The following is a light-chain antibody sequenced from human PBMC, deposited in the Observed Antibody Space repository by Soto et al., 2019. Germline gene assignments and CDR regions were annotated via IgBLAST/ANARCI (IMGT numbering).Light chain of an antibody. Sequence: IQLPQSPSSLSASVGDRVTITCGASQGISSNLAWYQQKSWKAPMRLIYAASTLQSGVPSRFSGSGSGRDFTLNISSLQLEDFATYYYQQLNSYPRAFGQGTKVYIK. CDR1: QGISSN. CDR2: AAS. J-gene: IGKJ1*01. V-gene: IGKV1-9*01. CDR3: QQLNSYPRA.